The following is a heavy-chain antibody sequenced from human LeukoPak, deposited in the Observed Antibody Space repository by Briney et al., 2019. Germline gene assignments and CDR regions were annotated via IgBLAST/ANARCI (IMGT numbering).Heavy chain of an antibody. V-gene: IGHV3-74*01. Sequence: GGSLRLSCAASGFTVSSNFMAWVRQAPGKGLVWVSRINSDGSSTSYADSVEGRFTISRDNAKNTLYLQMNSLRAEDTAVYYCARMDSGGYTYFDDWGQGTLVTVSS. CDR1: GFTVSSNF. D-gene: IGHD3-22*01. CDR3: ARMDSGGYTYFDD. CDR2: INSDGSST. J-gene: IGHJ4*02.